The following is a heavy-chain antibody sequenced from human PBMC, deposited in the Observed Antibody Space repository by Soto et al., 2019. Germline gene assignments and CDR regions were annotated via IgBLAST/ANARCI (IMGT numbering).Heavy chain of an antibody. D-gene: IGHD4-17*01. CDR3: AKDNRRAHYDYGVPALYYYYYGMDV. Sequence: GGSLRLSCAASGFTFSSYGMHWVRQAPGKGLEWVAVISYDGSNKYYADSVKGRFTISRDNSKNTLYLQMNSLRAEDTAVYYCAKDNRRAHYDYGVPALYYYYYGMDVWGQGTTVTVSS. J-gene: IGHJ6*02. CDR1: GFTFSSYG. V-gene: IGHV3-30*18. CDR2: ISYDGSNK.